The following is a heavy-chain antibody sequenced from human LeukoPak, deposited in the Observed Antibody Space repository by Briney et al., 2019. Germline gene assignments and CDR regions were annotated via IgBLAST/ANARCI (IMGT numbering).Heavy chain of an antibody. CDR2: ISSSSSYI. V-gene: IGHV3-21*04. J-gene: IGHJ4*02. D-gene: IGHD3-9*01. CDR1: GFTFSTYS. Sequence: PGGSLRLSCAASGFTFSTYSMNWVRQAPGKGLEWVSSISSSSSYIYYADSVKGRFTISRDNSRNTLYLQMNSLRAEDTAVYYCAKDRSIYDILTGYMYYFDYWGQGTLVTVSS. CDR3: AKDRSIYDILTGYMYYFDY.